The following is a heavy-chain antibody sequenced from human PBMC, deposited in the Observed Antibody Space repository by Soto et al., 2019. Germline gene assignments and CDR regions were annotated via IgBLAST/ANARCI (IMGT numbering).Heavy chain of an antibody. CDR1: GFTFSNYA. D-gene: IGHD4-17*01. CDR3: AKDTAGDYFYFDL. Sequence: EVQLLESGGGLVQPGGSLRLSCAASGFTFSNYAMAWVRQAPGKGLEWVSAISGSGGSTYYTDSVKGRFTISRDNSKNTLYLQMNSLRVEDTAVYYCAKDTAGDYFYFDLWGRGTLVTVSS. CDR2: ISGSGGST. J-gene: IGHJ2*01. V-gene: IGHV3-23*01.